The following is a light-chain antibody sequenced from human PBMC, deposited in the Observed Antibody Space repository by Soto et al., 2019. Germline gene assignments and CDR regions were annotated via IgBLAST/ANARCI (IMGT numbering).Light chain of an antibody. V-gene: IGKV3-15*01. J-gene: IGKJ5*01. CDR3: QPYHGWPIT. CDR2: DAS. Sequence: QSPASLSLSRGERCTLAWGASQSVSSSYVAWYQHRPGQAPRLLFYDASTRATGIPARFSGSGSGTEFTLPISSLQSADFAVYYPQPYHGWPITFGQGTRLEIK. CDR1: QSVSSS.